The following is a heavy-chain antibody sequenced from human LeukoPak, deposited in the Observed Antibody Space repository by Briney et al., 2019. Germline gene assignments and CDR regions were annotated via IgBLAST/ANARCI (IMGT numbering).Heavy chain of an antibody. J-gene: IGHJ4*02. D-gene: IGHD4-23*01. CDR1: GFTLSSSY. Sequence: GGSLTLSCVDSGFTLSSSYMSWVRQAPGKGLEWVSLIYSGGSTYYADSVKGRFTISRDNSKNTLYLQMSSLRAEDTAVYYCARDYYGGNSGDYFDYWGQGTLVTVSS. V-gene: IGHV3-66*01. CDR3: ARDYYGGNSGDYFDY. CDR2: IYSGGST.